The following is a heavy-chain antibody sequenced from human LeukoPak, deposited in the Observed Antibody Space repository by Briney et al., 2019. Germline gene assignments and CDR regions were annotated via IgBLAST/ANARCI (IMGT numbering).Heavy chain of an antibody. D-gene: IGHD3-22*01. CDR3: ATSYYDSSGYPFDY. V-gene: IGHV1-69*13. CDR2: IIPISGIA. CDR1: GGTFSSYA. Sequence: GASVKVSCKASGGTFSSYAISWVRQAPGQGLEWMGGIIPISGIANYAQKFQGRVTITADESTSTAYMELSSLRSEDTAVYYCATSYYDSSGYPFDYWGQGTLVTVSS. J-gene: IGHJ4*02.